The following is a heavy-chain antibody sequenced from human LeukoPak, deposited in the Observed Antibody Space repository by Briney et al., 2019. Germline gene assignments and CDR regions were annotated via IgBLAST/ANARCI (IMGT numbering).Heavy chain of an antibody. Sequence: PGGSLRLSCAASGFTFSSYGMHWVRQAPGKGLEWVAFIRYDGSNKYYADSVKGRFTISRDNSKNTLYLQMNGLRAEDTAVYYCARVIYGSGTYYKGWFDPWGQGTLVTISS. D-gene: IGHD3-10*01. CDR1: GFTFSSYG. V-gene: IGHV3-30*02. J-gene: IGHJ5*02. CDR3: ARVIYGSGTYYKGWFDP. CDR2: IRYDGSNK.